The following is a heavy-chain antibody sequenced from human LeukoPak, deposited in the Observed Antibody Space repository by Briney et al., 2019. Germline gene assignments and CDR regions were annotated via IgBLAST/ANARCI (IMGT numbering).Heavy chain of an antibody. J-gene: IGHJ6*03. CDR1: GFTFSSYS. CDR3: AREGIGRYYYYYYMDV. V-gene: IGHV3-48*01. Sequence: PGGSLRLSCAASGFTFSSYSMNWVRQAPGKGLEWVSYISSTGTTIYYADSVKGRFTISRDKAKNSLYLQMNSLRAEDTAVYYCAREGIGRYYYYYYMDVWGKGTTVTISS. CDR2: ISSTGTTI. D-gene: IGHD1-1*01.